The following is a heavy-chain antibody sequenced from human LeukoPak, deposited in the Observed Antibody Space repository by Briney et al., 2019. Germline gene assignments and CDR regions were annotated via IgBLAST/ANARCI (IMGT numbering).Heavy chain of an antibody. V-gene: IGHV3-23*01. D-gene: IGHD2-15*01. CDR3: AKDRARWDAFDI. Sequence: PGGSLRLSCAASGFIFSSYWMSWVRQAPGKGLEWVSAISGSGGSTYYADSVKGRFTISRDNSKNTLYLQMNSLRAEDTAVYYCAKDRARWDAFDIWGQGTMVTVSS. CDR2: ISGSGGST. J-gene: IGHJ3*02. CDR1: GFIFSSYW.